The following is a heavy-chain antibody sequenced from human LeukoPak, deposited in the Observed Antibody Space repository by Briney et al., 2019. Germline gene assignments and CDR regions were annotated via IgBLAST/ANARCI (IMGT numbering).Heavy chain of an antibody. D-gene: IGHD6-13*01. CDR2: ISGSGGST. CDR1: GFTFSSYA. V-gene: IGHV3-23*01. CDR3: AKDQMGIAAAGYYFDY. J-gene: IGHJ4*02. Sequence: GGSLRLSCAASGFTFSSYAMSWVRQAPGKGLEWVSAISGSGGSTYYADSVKGRFTISRDNSKNTLYLQMNSLRAEDTAVYYCAKDQMGIAAAGYYFDYWGQGTLSPSPQ.